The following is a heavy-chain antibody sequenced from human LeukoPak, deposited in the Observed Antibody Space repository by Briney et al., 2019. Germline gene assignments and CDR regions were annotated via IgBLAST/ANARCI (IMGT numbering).Heavy chain of an antibody. J-gene: IGHJ4*02. CDR1: GFIFSRFW. CDR2: INQDGSEK. CDR3: ARLQRDSSVCYGDY. D-gene: IGHD6-19*01. V-gene: IGHV3-7*05. Sequence: QAGGSLRLSCAASGFIFSRFWMSWVRQAPGKGLEWVANINQDGSEKYYVDSVKGRFTVSRDNAKNSLNLQMNSLRAEDTAVYYCARLQRDSSVCYGDYWGQGTLVTVSS.